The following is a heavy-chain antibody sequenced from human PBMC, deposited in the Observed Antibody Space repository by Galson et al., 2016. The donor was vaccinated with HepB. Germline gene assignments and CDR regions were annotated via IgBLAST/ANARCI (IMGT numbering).Heavy chain of an antibody. CDR1: GGSISSYY. CDR3: AGRRRVGFNVPILDY. D-gene: IGHD5-24*01. Sequence: ETLSLTCAVSGGSISSYYWSWIRQPPGKGLEWVGYIYDSGSPKYNPSLNSRVTISEDTSRNQFSLRLSPVTAADTAVYYCAGRRRVGFNVPILDYWGQGTLVTVAS. J-gene: IGHJ4*02. V-gene: IGHV4-59*08. CDR2: IYDSGSP.